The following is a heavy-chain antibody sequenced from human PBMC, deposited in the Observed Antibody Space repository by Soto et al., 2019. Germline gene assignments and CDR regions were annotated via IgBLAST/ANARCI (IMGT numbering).Heavy chain of an antibody. J-gene: IGHJ4*02. D-gene: IGHD3-22*01. CDR2: ISGSGGST. CDR3: ANSGPYYYDSSGYYYLF. CDR1: GFTFSSYA. V-gene: IGHV3-23*01. Sequence: GGSLRLFCAASGFTFSSYAMSWVRQAPGKGLEWVSAISGSGGSTYYADSVKGRFTISRDNSKNTLYLQMNSLRAEDTAVYYCANSGPYYYDSSGYYYLFWGQGTLVTVSS.